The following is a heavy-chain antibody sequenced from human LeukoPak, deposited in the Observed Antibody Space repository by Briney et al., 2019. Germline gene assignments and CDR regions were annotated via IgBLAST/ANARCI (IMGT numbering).Heavy chain of an antibody. D-gene: IGHD3-10*01. CDR3: ARVSANTYYYGSGSYQYFDY. V-gene: IGHV1-69*13. CDR1: GGTFSSYA. CDR2: IIPIFGTA. J-gene: IGHJ4*02. Sequence: ASVKVSCKASGGTFSSYAISWVRQAPGQGLEWMGGIIPIFGTANYAQKFQGRVTITADESTSTAYMELGSLRSEDTAVYYCARVSANTYYYGSGSYQYFDYWGQGTLVTVSS.